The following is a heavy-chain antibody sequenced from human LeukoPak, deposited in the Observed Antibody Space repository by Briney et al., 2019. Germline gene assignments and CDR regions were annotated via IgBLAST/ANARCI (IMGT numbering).Heavy chain of an antibody. CDR3: ARGKTMKTYNWFDP. CDR2: IIPIFGTA. J-gene: IGHJ5*02. Sequence: VKVSCKASGGTFSSYAISWVRQAPGQGLEWMGGIIPIFGTANYAQKFQGRVTITADESTSTAYMELSSLRSEDTAVYYCARGKTMKTYNWFDPWGQGTLVTVSS. CDR1: GGTFSSYA. V-gene: IGHV1-69*13. D-gene: IGHD3-22*01.